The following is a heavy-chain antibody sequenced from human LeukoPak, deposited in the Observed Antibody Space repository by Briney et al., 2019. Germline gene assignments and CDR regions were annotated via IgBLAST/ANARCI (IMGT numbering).Heavy chain of an antibody. CDR1: GGSISSSNW. D-gene: IGHD3-16*01. J-gene: IGHJ4*02. V-gene: IGHV4-4*02. CDR2: IYHSGST. Sequence: SETLSLTCAVSGGSISSSNWWSWVRQPPGKGLEWIGEIYHSGSTNYNPSLKSRVTISVDKSKNQFSLKLSSVTAADTAVYYCASHKRGEDYFDYWGQGTLVTVSS. CDR3: ASHKRGEDYFDY.